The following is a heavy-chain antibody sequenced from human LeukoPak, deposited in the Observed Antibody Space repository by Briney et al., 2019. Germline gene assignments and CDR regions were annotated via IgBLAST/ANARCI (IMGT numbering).Heavy chain of an antibody. J-gene: IGHJ2*01. CDR3: ARPHYDFWSGYSYFDL. D-gene: IGHD3-3*01. CDR1: GFTFSSYS. Sequence: GGSLRLSCAASGFTFSSYSMNWVRQAPGKGLEWVSYISSSGSTIYYADSVKGRFTISRDNAKNSLYLQMNSLRAEDTAVYYCARPHYDFWSGYSYFDLWGRGTLVTVSS. V-gene: IGHV3-48*04. CDR2: ISSSGSTI.